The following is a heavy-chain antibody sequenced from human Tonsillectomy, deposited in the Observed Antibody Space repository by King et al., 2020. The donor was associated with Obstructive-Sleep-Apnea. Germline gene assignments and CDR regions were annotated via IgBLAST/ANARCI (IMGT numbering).Heavy chain of an antibody. J-gene: IGHJ4*02. V-gene: IGHV3-15*01. Sequence: VQLVESGGGLVKPGGSLRLSCAASGFTFSNAWMSWVRQATGKGLEWVGRIKSKTDGGTTDYAAPVKGRFTISRDDSKNTLYLQMNSLKTEDTAVYYCTTAINIVVVPAAIGYWGQGTLVTVSS. CDR2: IKSKTDGGTT. D-gene: IGHD2-2*01. CDR1: GFTFSNAW. CDR3: TTAINIVVVPAAIGY.